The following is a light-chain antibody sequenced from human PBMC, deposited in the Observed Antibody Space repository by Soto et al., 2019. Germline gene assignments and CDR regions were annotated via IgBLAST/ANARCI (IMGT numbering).Light chain of an antibody. Sequence: EIVLTQSPGTLSLSAGERATLSCRASPRVTSSNLAWYQQKPGQAPRLLIPGASTRATGIPDRFTGGGSGTNFTLTVTRLEPEDSAVYYCQPYESSPLTFGGGTKVDIK. CDR3: QPYESSPLT. CDR2: GAS. J-gene: IGKJ4*01. V-gene: IGKV3-20*01. CDR1: PRVTSSN.